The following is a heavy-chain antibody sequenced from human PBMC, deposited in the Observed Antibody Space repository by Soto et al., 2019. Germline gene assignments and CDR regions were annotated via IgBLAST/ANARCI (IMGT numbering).Heavy chain of an antibody. CDR1: GFTFSSYG. CDR2: ISYDGSNK. V-gene: IGHV3-30*18. Sequence: PGGSLRLSCAASGFTFSSYGMHWVRQAPGKGLEGVAVISYDGSNKYYADSVKGRFTISRDNSKNTLYLQMNSLRAEDTAVYYCAKDHERGVVVVPAAIAGHYGMDVWGKGTTVTVSS. CDR3: AKDHERGVVVVPAAIAGHYGMDV. J-gene: IGHJ6*04. D-gene: IGHD2-2*01.